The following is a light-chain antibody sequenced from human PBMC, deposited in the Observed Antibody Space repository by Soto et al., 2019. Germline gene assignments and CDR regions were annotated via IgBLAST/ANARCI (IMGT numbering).Light chain of an antibody. CDR1: QGISSY. CDR3: HHYGSSSG. CDR2: AAS. Sequence: IQLTQSPSSLSASVGDRVTITCRASQGISSYLAWYQQKPGKAPKLLIYAASTLQSGVPSRFSGSGSGTDFTLTISRLEPEDFAVYYCHHYGSSSGFGQGTKVEIK. J-gene: IGKJ1*01. V-gene: IGKV1-9*01.